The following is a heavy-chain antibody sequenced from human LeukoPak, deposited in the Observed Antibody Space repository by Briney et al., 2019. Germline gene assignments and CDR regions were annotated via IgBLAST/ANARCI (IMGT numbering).Heavy chain of an antibody. CDR2: IYHSGTS. CDR3: ARLLAYCGGDCYVLDY. CDR1: GGSITSGGYY. D-gene: IGHD2-21*02. V-gene: IGHV4-31*03. Sequence: SETLSLTCTVSGGSITSGGYYWSWLRQHPGKGLEWIGYIYHSGTSYYNPSLSSRVSISVDTSKNQFSLKLSSVTAADTAVYYCARLLAYCGGDCYVLDYWGQGTMVTVSS. J-gene: IGHJ4*02.